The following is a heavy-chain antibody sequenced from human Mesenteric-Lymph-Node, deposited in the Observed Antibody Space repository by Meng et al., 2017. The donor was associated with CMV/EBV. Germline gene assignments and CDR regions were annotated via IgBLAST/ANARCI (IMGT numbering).Heavy chain of an antibody. J-gene: IGHJ2*01. CDR3: ARAPKGSYPEWYFDL. CDR2: ISSSGSTI. CDR1: GFTFSDYY. Sequence: GESLKISCAASGFTFSDYYMSWIRQAPGKGLEWVSYISSSGSTIYYADSVKGRFTISRDNAKNSLYLQMNSLRAEDTAVYYCARAPKGSYPEWYFDLWGRGTLVTVSS. D-gene: IGHD1-26*01. V-gene: IGHV3-11*04.